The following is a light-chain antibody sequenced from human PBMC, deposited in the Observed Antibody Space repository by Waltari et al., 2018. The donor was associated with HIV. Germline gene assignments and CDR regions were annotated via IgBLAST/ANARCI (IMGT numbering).Light chain of an antibody. J-gene: IGLJ2*01. CDR1: SSNIGDNY. V-gene: IGLV1-51*01. CDR3: GTWDSSLSAGV. Sequence: QSVLTQPPSVSAAPGQRVTISCSGSSSNIGDNYVSWYQHLPGTAPRLLIYDNKIRPSGIPDRFSGSKSGTSATLGITGLQTGDEADYYCGTWDSSLSAGVFGGGTKLTVL. CDR2: DNK.